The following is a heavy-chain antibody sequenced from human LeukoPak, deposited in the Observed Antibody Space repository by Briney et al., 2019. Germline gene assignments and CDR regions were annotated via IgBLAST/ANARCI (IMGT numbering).Heavy chain of an antibody. V-gene: IGHV3-7*01. D-gene: IGHD3-10*01. CDR3: ARDPYYYDSGSFAAFDI. CDR2: IKEDGSKT. Sequence: GGSLRPSCAASGFTFSIYAMSWVRQAPGKGLEWVANIKEDGSKTFYVDSVKGRFTISRDNAKNSLYLQMNSLRAEDTAVYYCARDPYYYDSGSFAAFDIWGQGTMVTVSS. CDR1: GFTFSIYA. J-gene: IGHJ3*02.